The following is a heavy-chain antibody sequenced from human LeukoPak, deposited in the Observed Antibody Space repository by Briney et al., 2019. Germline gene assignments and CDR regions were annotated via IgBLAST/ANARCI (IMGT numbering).Heavy chain of an antibody. CDR3: AKVLYDSSGYPFDY. CDR1: GFTFSSYG. J-gene: IGHJ4*02. V-gene: IGHV3-30*18. D-gene: IGHD3-22*01. Sequence: GGSLRLSCAASGFTFSSYGMHWVRQAPGKGLEWVAVISYDGSNKYYADSVKGRFTISRDNSKNTLYLQMNSLRAEDTAVYYCAKVLYDSSGYPFDYWGQGTLVTVSS. CDR2: ISYDGSNK.